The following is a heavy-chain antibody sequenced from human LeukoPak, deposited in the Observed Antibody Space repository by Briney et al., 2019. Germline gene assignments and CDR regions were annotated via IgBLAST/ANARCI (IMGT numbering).Heavy chain of an antibody. CDR1: GYSFTTYW. CDR2: IYPGDSDT. V-gene: IGHV5-51*01. Sequence: ESLKISCKGSGYSFTTYWIAWVRQMPGKGLEWMGIIYPGDSDTKYSPSFEGQVTISADKSVNTAYLQWSSLEASDTAMYYCARRGSPPIDFDYWGQGTLVTVSS. CDR3: ARRGSPPIDFDY. J-gene: IGHJ4*02.